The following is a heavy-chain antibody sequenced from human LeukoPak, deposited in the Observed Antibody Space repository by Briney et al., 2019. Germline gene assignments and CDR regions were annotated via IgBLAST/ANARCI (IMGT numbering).Heavy chain of an antibody. V-gene: IGHV3-20*04. D-gene: IGHD5-12*01. J-gene: IGHJ4*02. CDR1: GFTFDDYG. CDR2: INWNGGST. Sequence: PGGSLRLSCAASGFTFDDYGMNWVRQAPGKGLEWVSGINWNGGSTPYADSVKGRFTISRDNAKNSLFLQMNRLRAEDTALYYCARGYSGYDHGNYFDYWGQGTLVTVSS. CDR3: ARGYSGYDHGNYFDY.